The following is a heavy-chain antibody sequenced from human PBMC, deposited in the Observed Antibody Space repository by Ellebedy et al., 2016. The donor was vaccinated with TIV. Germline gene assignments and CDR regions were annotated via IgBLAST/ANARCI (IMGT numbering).Heavy chain of an antibody. J-gene: IGHJ4*02. CDR1: GFTFSSYG. Sequence: GGSLRLSCAASGFTFSSYGMHWVRQAPGKGLEWVAGLWFDGDNRYYADSVKGRFTIFRDNSKNTLYLQLNSLRAEDTAVYYCAREFDDYFFDYWGQGTLVTVSS. CDR3: AREFDDYFFDY. V-gene: IGHV3-33*08. CDR2: LWFDGDNR. D-gene: IGHD2-21*02.